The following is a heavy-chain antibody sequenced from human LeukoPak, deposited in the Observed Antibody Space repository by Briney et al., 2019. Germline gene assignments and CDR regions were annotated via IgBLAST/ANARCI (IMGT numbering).Heavy chain of an antibody. V-gene: IGHV1-18*01. D-gene: IGHD4-17*01. CDR3: ARAGAAVTMFVDP. J-gene: IGHJ5*02. Sequence: ASVKVSCKASGYTFINYGITWVRQAPGQGVEWMGWISAKNGYTNYAQKFQGRVTMTTDTSTSTAYMELGSLRSDDTAVYYCARAGAAVTMFVDPWGQGTLVTVSS. CDR1: GYTFINYG. CDR2: ISAKNGYT.